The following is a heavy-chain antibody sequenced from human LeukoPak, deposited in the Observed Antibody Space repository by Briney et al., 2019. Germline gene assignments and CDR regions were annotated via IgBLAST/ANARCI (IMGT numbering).Heavy chain of an antibody. CDR1: GYTFTSYG. V-gene: IGHV1-69*01. D-gene: IGHD6-19*01. J-gene: IGHJ4*02. CDR2: IIPIFGTA. Sequence: GASVKVSCKASGYTFTSYGISWVRQAPGQGLEWMGGIIPIFGTANYAQKFQGRVTITADESTSTAYMELSSLRSGDTAVYYCARDLYSSGWLFDYWGQGTLVTVSS. CDR3: ARDLYSSGWLFDY.